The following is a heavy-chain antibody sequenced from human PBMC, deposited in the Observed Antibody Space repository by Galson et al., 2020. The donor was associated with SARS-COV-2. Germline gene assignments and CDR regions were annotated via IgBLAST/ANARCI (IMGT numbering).Heavy chain of an antibody. CDR2: ISGSDGNT. V-gene: IGHV3-23*01. CDR3: AKSSSPYDYYYMDV. CDR1: GFTFSIYA. J-gene: IGHJ6*03. D-gene: IGHD6-6*01. Sequence: GGSLRLSCAASGFTFSIYAMSWVRQAPGKGLEWVSTISGSDGNTFFADSVKGRFTISRDNSRNTLYLQMNSLRAEDTAVYYCAKSSSPYDYYYMDVWGRGTTVTVSS.